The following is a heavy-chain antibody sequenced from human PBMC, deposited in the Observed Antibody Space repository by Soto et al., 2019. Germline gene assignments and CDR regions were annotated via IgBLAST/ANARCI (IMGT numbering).Heavy chain of an antibody. J-gene: IGHJ4*02. D-gene: IGHD2-15*01. CDR1: GFTFSSNA. CDR2: ISSSGGST. Sequence: GGSLRLSCAASGFTFSSNAMSWVRQAPGKGLEWGSGISSSGGSTYYADSVRGRFTISRDNCKNMLYLQLTNLRAEDTAVYYCATAQGGSYFDYWGQGPLVTSPQ. V-gene: IGHV3-23*01. CDR3: ATAQGGSYFDY.